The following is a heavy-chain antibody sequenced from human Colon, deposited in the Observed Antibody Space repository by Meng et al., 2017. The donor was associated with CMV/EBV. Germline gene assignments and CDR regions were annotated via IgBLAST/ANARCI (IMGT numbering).Heavy chain of an antibody. CDR2: ISSDGSIT. CDR1: GFTFSSYW. D-gene: IGHD1-26*01. Sequence: GGSLRLSCAASGFTFSSYWMHWVRQAPGKGLVWVSRISSDGSITRYADSVKGRFTISRDNAKNTLYMQMKSLTAEDTAVYYCARGGSYYGRYLQLWGQGTLVTSPQ. J-gene: IGHJ1*01. V-gene: IGHV3-74*01. CDR3: ARGGSYYGRYLQL.